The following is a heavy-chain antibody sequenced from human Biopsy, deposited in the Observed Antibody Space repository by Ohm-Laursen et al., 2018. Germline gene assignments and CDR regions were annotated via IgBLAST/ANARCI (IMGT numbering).Heavy chain of an antibody. CDR3: AGGAAKGNPYDH. CDR2: IIPTFDTP. CDR1: GGTFSSYV. V-gene: IGHV1-69*06. J-gene: IGHJ5*02. D-gene: IGHD3-10*01. Sequence: GASVKVSCNPSGGTFSSYVISWVRQAPGQGLEWMGRIIPTFDTPTYAPDFQGRVTFTADKSTGTAHLDLSRLRSEDTAIYYCAGGAAKGNPYDHWGQGTLVTVSS.